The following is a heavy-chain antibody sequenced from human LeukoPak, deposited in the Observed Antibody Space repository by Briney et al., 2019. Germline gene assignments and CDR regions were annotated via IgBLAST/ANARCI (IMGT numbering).Heavy chain of an antibody. CDR3: ARILKGTRYWFDP. J-gene: IGHJ5*02. Sequence: HPGGSLRLSCAASGFTFSNYGMHWVRQAPGKGLEWVAVISYDGSNNYYADSVKGRFTISRDNSRNTLYLQMNSLRAEDTAVYYCARILKGTRYWFDPWGQGTLVTVSS. CDR1: GFTFSNYG. D-gene: IGHD3-9*01. CDR2: ISYDGSNN. V-gene: IGHV3-30*03.